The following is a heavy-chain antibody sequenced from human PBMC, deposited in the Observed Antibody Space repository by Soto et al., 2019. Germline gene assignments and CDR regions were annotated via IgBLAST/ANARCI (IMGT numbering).Heavy chain of an antibody. CDR3: ARSWNSRLRGTFDI. J-gene: IGHJ3*02. Sequence: SGPTLVNPTQTLTLTCTFSGFSLSTTGMCVSWIRQPPGKALEWLALIEWDDDKYYRTSLETRLTISKDTSKNQVVITMTNMDPVDTATYYCARSWNSRLRGTFDIWGQGTMVTVSS. D-gene: IGHD3-22*01. CDR1: GFSLSTTGMC. CDR2: IEWDDDK. V-gene: IGHV2-70*01.